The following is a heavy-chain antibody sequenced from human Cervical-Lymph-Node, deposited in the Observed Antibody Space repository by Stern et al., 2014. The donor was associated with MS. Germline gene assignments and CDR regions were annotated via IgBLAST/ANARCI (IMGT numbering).Heavy chain of an antibody. J-gene: IGHJ4*02. CDR3: AHRTAGPFDY. Sequence: QVTLKESGPALVKPTQTLTLTCTFSGFSLSTSGLGVGWIRQPPGEALEWLAYIYWDDQKRYSPSLNSRLTITKYTSKNQVVLTLTNVDPVDTATYYCAHRTAGPFDYWGQGTLVTVSS. CDR2: IYWDDQK. V-gene: IGHV2-5*02. CDR1: GFSLSTSGLG.